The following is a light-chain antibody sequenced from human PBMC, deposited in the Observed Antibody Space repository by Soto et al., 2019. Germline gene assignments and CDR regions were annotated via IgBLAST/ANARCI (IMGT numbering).Light chain of an antibody. CDR3: QQRSNWPLT. Sequence: EVVLTQSPDTLSLPPGERATLSCRASQSISSYLAWYQQKPGQAPRLLIYDASSRATGIPARFSGSGSGTDFTLTISSLEPEDFAVYYCQQRSNWPLTFGGGTRWIS. V-gene: IGKV3-11*01. CDR1: QSISSY. J-gene: IGKJ4*01. CDR2: DAS.